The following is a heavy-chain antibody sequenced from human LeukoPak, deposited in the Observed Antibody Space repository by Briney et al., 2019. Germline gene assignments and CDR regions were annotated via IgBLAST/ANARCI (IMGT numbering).Heavy chain of an antibody. V-gene: IGHV1-2*02. CDR2: INPNSGGT. CDR1: GYTFTGYY. Sequence: ASVKVSCKASGYTFTGYYMHWVRQAPGQGLEWMGWINPNSGGTNYAQKFQGRVTMTRDTSLSTAYMELSRLRPDDTAVYYCARDRYYDSSGYVTDHWGQGTLVTVSS. D-gene: IGHD3-22*01. CDR3: ARDRYYDSSGYVTDH. J-gene: IGHJ4*02.